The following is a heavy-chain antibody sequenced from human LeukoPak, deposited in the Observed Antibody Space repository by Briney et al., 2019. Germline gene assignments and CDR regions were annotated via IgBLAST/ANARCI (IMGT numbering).Heavy chain of an antibody. D-gene: IGHD6-13*01. Sequence: SGGSLRLSCAASGFTFSSYAMSWVRQAPGKGLEWVSAISGSGGSTYYADSVKGRFTISRDNSKNTLDLQMNSLRAEDTAVYYCAKELPAPWSQQSSSWPNDAFDIWGQGTMVTVSS. CDR1: GFTFSSYA. V-gene: IGHV3-23*01. CDR3: AKELPAPWSQQSSSWPNDAFDI. J-gene: IGHJ3*02. CDR2: ISGSGGST.